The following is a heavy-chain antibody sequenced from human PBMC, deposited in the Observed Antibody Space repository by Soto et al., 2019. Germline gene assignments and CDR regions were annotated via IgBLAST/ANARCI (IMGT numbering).Heavy chain of an antibody. V-gene: IGHV4-34*01. D-gene: IGHD1-26*01. CDR3: ARLVGATVSTFDY. CDR2: INHSGST. Sequence: SETVSLTCAVYGGSFSGYYWSWIRQPPGKGLEWIGEINHSGSTNYNPSLKSRVTISVDTSKNQFALKLSSVTAADTAVYYCARLVGATVSTFDYWGQGTLVTVSS. CDR1: GGSFSGYY. J-gene: IGHJ4*02.